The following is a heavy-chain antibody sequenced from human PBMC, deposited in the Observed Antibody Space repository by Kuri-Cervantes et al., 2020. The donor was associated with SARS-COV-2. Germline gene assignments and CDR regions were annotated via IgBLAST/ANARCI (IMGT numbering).Heavy chain of an antibody. CDR3: ARETSGYEYYFDY. CDR2: IKQDGREK. J-gene: IGHJ4*02. CDR1: GFTFSSYW. Sequence: GGSLRLSCAASGFTFSSYWMSWVRQAPGKGLEWVANIKQDGREKNYVDSVKGRFTISRDNAKNSLYLQMNSLRAEDTAVYYCARETSGYEYYFDYWGQGTLVTVSS. D-gene: IGHD5-12*01. V-gene: IGHV3-7*01.